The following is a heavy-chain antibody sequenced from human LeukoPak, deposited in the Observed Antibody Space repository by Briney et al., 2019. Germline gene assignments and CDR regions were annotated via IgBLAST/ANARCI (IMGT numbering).Heavy chain of an antibody. J-gene: IGHJ3*02. CDR3: ARRHHWYYYDSSGPNAFDI. Sequence: PGGSLRLSCAASGFTFSSYAMHWVRQAPGKGLEWVAVISYDGSNKYYADSVKGRFTISRDNSKNTLYLQMNSLRAEDTAVYYCARRHHWYYYDSSGPNAFDIWGQGTMVTVSS. CDR1: GFTFSSYA. D-gene: IGHD3-22*01. V-gene: IGHV3-30-3*01. CDR2: ISYDGSNK.